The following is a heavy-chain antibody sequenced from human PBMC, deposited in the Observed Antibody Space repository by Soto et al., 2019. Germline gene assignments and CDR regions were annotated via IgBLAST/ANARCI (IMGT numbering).Heavy chain of an antibody. D-gene: IGHD3-16*02. Sequence: GESLKISCKGSGYSFTSYWIGWVRQMPGKGLEWMGIIYPGDSDTRYGPSFQGQVTISADKSISTAYLQWSSLKASDTAMYYCARQVGFMDDYVWGSYRQNAPFDYWGQGTLVTVSS. CDR1: GYSFTSYW. V-gene: IGHV5-51*01. J-gene: IGHJ4*02. CDR3: ARQVGFMDDYVWGSYRQNAPFDY. CDR2: IYPGDSDT.